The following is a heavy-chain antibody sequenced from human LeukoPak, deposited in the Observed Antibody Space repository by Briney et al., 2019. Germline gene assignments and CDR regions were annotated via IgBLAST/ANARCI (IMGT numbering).Heavy chain of an antibody. CDR3: ARLGGYKYLDY. Sequence: GASVKVSCKASGHTFTSYYFHWVRQAPGQGLEWMGWINPNSGGTNYAQKFQGRVTMTRDTSISTAYMELSRLRSDDTAVYYCARLGGYKYLDYWGQGTLVTVSS. CDR1: GHTFTSYY. CDR2: INPNSGGT. J-gene: IGHJ4*02. V-gene: IGHV1-2*02. D-gene: IGHD3-22*01.